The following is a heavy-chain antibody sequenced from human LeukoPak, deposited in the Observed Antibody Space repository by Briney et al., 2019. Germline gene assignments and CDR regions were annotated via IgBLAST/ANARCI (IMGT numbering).Heavy chain of an antibody. Sequence: PGGSLRLSCEVSGFTFSHYGMSWVRQAPGKGLEWVSVISGSGGSTYYADSVKGRFTISRDNSKNTLYLQMNSLRAEDTAVYYCAKVGDSSGYYATHFDYWGQGTLVTVSS. CDR1: GFTFSHYG. J-gene: IGHJ4*02. D-gene: IGHD3-22*01. V-gene: IGHV3-23*01. CDR2: ISGSGGST. CDR3: AKVGDSSGYYATHFDY.